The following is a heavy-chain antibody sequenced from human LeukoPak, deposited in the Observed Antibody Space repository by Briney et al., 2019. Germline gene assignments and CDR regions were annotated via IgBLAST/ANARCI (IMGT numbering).Heavy chain of an antibody. CDR2: IKLDGSEK. J-gene: IGHJ4*02. D-gene: IGHD3-3*01. V-gene: IGHV3-7*03. Sequence: PGGSLRLSCVASGFTFGKYWMSWVCQAPGKGLEWVANIKLDGSEKNYVDSVKGRFTISRDNTKNSLYLQMNSLRVEDTAVFYCARDQYDTWSRRGNFDSWGQGTLVIVSS. CDR1: GFTFGKYW. CDR3: ARDQYDTWSRRGNFDS.